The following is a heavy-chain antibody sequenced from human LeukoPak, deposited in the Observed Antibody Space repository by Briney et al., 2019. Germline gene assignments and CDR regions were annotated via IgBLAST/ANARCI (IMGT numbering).Heavy chain of an antibody. Sequence: SGTLSLTCAVSGASISSSHWWSWVRQAPGKGLEWIGDIYHSGSPNYNPSLKSRVTISVDTSKNQFSLKLSSVTAADTAVYYCARGEDYYDSSPLDYWGQGTLVTVSS. CDR3: ARGEDYYDSSPLDY. CDR2: IYHSGSP. J-gene: IGHJ4*02. V-gene: IGHV4-4*02. CDR1: GASISSSHW. D-gene: IGHD3-22*01.